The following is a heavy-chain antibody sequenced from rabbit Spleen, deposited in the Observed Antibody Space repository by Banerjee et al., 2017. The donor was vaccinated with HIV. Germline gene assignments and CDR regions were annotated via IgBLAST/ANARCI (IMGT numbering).Heavy chain of an antibody. J-gene: IGHJ6*01. CDR3: ARDSGTCCSSDCMDL. CDR1: GFSFSYSDY. Sequence: QSLEESGGDLVKPGASLTLTCTASGFSFSYSDYMCWVRQPPGKGPEWIACIGVGVTYTTYYATWAKGRFTISKTSSTTVTLQMTSLTAADTATYFCARDSGTCCSSDCMDLWGPGPLVTVS. V-gene: IGHV1S40*01. CDR2: IGVGVTYTT. D-gene: IGHD3-3*01.